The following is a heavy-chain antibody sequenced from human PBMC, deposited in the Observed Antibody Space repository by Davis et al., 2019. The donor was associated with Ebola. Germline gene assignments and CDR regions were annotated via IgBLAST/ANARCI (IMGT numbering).Heavy chain of an antibody. CDR3: ARDGAPPYSYGYYYYYGMDV. D-gene: IGHD5-18*01. CDR1: GFTFSNYD. J-gene: IGHJ6*02. V-gene: IGHV3-13*01. CDR2: IGTAGDK. Sequence: GSLRLSCAASGFTFSNYDMHWVRQATGKGLEWVSAIGTAGDKYYPGSVKGRFTISRENAKNSLYLQMDSLRAEDTAVYYCARDGAPPYSYGYYYYYGMDVWGQGTTVTVSS.